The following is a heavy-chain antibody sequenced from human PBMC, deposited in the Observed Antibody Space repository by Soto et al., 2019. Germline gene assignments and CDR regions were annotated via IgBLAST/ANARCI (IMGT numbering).Heavy chain of an antibody. Sequence: QLQLQESGPGLVKPSETLSLTCTVSGGSISSRGYSWGWIRQPPGKGREWIGTIYYSGSTYYHPSLKSRVTISVDTSKNQFSLKLSSVTAADPAVYYCATSNWFDPWGQGTLVTVSS. V-gene: IGHV4-39*01. CDR2: IYYSGST. CDR3: ATSNWFDP. CDR1: GGSISSRGYS. J-gene: IGHJ5*02.